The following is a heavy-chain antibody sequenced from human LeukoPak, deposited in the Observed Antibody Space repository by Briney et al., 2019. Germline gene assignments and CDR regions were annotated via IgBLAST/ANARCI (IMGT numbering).Heavy chain of an antibody. CDR1: GGSFSGYY. Sequence: SETLSLTCAVYGGSFSGYYWSWIRQPPGKGLEWIGEINHSGSTNYNPSLKSRVTISVDTSKNQFSLKLSSVTAADTAVYYCASSYGPTVFDYWGQGTLVTVSS. J-gene: IGHJ4*02. CDR3: ASSYGPTVFDY. V-gene: IGHV4-34*01. D-gene: IGHD4-17*01. CDR2: INHSGST.